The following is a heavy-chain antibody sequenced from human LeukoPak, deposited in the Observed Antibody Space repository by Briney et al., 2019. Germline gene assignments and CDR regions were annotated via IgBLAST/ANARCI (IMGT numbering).Heavy chain of an antibody. Sequence: GGSLGLSCAASGFTFSSYVLNWVRQAPGKGLEWVSYISSSGNIIYYADSVKGRFTISRDNAKNSLYLQMSSLRAEDTAVYYCARQTGGPRYCSGGSCYSDPLDYWGQGTLVTVSS. CDR3: ARQTGGPRYCSGGSCYSDPLDY. D-gene: IGHD2-15*01. CDR1: GFTFSSYV. J-gene: IGHJ4*02. V-gene: IGHV3-48*03. CDR2: ISSSGNII.